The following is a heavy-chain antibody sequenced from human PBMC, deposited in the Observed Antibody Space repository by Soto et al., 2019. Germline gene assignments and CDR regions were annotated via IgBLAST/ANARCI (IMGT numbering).Heavy chain of an antibody. Sequence: QVQLQESGPGLVKPSQTLSLTCTVSGGSISSGDYYWSWIRQPPGKGLEWIGYIYYSGSTYYNPYLKSRVTISVDTSKNQFSLKLSSVTAADTAVYYCARGGENVLRFLEWSYYGMDVWGQGTTVTVSS. J-gene: IGHJ6*02. V-gene: IGHV4-30-4*01. CDR3: ARGGENVLRFLEWSYYGMDV. CDR1: GGSISSGDYY. CDR2: IYYSGST. D-gene: IGHD3-3*01.